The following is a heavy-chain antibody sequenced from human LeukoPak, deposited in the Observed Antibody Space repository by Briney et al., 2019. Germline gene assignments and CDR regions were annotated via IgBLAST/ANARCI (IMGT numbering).Heavy chain of an antibody. V-gene: IGHV3-23*01. CDR3: AKDLSSHDI. J-gene: IGHJ3*02. CDR1: GFTFTNDA. Sequence: GGSLRLSCAASGFTFTNDAMTWVPQAPGKGLEWVSAISGRGGSPYYADSVKGRVTISRDNSKNTLYLQMNSLRAEDTGVYYCAKDLSSHDIWGQGTMVTVSS. D-gene: IGHD3-16*02. CDR2: ISGRGGSP.